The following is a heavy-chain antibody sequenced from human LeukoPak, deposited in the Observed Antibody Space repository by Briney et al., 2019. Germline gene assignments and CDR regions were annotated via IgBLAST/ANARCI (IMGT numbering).Heavy chain of an antibody. CDR1: GYTFTSYG. Sequence: ASVKVSCKASGYTFTSYGISWVRQAPGQGLEWMGWISAYNGNTNYAQKLQGRVTMTTDTSTSTAYMKLRSLRSDDTAVYYCARDRFLELYFYMDVWGKGTTVTVSS. CDR2: ISAYNGNT. CDR3: ARDRFLELYFYMDV. D-gene: IGHD3-3*01. J-gene: IGHJ6*03. V-gene: IGHV1-18*01.